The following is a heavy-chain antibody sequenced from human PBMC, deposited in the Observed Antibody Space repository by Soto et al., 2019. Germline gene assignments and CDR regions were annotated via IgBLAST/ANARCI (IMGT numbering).Heavy chain of an antibody. D-gene: IGHD1-26*01. CDR3: ARHRSGSYYNGNWAFDI. CDR1: GGSMSSSNW. J-gene: IGHJ3*02. V-gene: IGHV4-4*02. CDR2: THHSGRT. Sequence: SETLSLTCIVSGGSMSSSNWWKWVRQPPGKGLEWIGETHHSGRTNYNPSLKSRVIISVDESKNHFSLKLSSVTAADTAVYYCARHRSGSYYNGNWAFDIWGQGTLVTVS.